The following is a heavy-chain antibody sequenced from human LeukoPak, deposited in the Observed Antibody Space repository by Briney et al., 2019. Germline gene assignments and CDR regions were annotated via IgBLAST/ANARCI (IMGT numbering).Heavy chain of an antibody. Sequence: PGGSLGLSCAASGFTFSSYSMNWVRQAPGKGREWVSSINNSRSYIYYADSVKGRFTISRDNAKNSLYLQMNSLRAEHTAVYYCARSEDSYDIMPGYYQDRFDSWGQGTLVTVSS. D-gene: IGHD3-9*01. CDR2: INNSRSYI. CDR3: ARSEDSYDIMPGYYQDRFDS. CDR1: GFTFSSYS. J-gene: IGHJ4*02. V-gene: IGHV3-21*01.